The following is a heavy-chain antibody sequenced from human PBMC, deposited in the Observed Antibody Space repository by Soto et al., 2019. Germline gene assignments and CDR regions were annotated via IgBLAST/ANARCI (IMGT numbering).Heavy chain of an antibody. J-gene: IGHJ5*02. CDR2: ISYDGSNK. CDR1: GFTFSSYA. V-gene: IGHV3-30-3*01. Sequence: PGGSLRLSCAASGFTFSSYAMRWVRQAPGKGLEWVAVISYDGSNKYYADSVKGRFTISRDNSKNTLYLQMNSLRAEDTAVYYCAREALGYDSSGWQFDPWGQGILVTVSS. D-gene: IGHD3-22*01. CDR3: AREALGYDSSGWQFDP.